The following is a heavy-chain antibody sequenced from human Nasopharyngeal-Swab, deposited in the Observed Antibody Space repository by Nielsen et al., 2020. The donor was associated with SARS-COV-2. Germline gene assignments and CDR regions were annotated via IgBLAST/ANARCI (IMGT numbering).Heavy chain of an antibody. V-gene: IGHV6-1*01. CDR3: ARRQMGAHAFDI. CDR2: TYYRSKWYN. Sequence: SQTLSLPCAISGDSVSSNNAAWNWIRQSPSRGLEWLGRTYYRSKWYNEYAASVKSRVTINPDTSKNQTYLQVNSMTAEDTAVYYCARRQMGAHAFDIWGQGTMVTVSS. J-gene: IGHJ3*02. D-gene: IGHD3-16*01. CDR1: GDSVSSNNAA.